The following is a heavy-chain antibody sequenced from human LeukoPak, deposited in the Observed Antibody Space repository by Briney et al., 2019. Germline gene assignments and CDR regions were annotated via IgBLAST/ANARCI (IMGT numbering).Heavy chain of an antibody. CDR2: ISYDGSNE. Sequence: GGSLRLSCAASGFTVSSNYMSWVRQAPGKGLEWVAVISYDGSNEYYADSVKGRFTISRDNSKNTLYLQMNSLRAEDTAVYYCARVGAVAGYDYWGQGTLVTVSS. D-gene: IGHD6-19*01. J-gene: IGHJ4*02. V-gene: IGHV3-30-3*01. CDR1: GFTVSSNY. CDR3: ARVGAVAGYDY.